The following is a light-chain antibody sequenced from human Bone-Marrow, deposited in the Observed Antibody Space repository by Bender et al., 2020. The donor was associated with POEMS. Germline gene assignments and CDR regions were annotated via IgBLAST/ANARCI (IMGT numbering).Light chain of an antibody. V-gene: IGLV2-8*01. J-gene: IGLJ2*01. Sequence: QTALTQPPSASGSPGQSVTISCTGSINDIGAFNSVSWYLQHPGRAPQLIIYVTKRPAGVPDRFSGAKSGNTASLTVSGLQLEDEGDYFCSSSAGTFTLIFGGGTRLTVL. CDR1: INDIGAFNS. CDR3: SSSAGTFTLI. CDR2: VT.